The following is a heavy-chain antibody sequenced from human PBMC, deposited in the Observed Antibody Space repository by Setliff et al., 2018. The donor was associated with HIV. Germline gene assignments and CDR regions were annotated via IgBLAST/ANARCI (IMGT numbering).Heavy chain of an antibody. CDR3: ARLGTYWSTLNY. Sequence: ASVKVSCKASGYTFTKYGITWVRQAPGQGLEWMGWINTETGSPMYAQGFKGRFVFSLDTSGSTAYLQINSLKAEDTAMYFCARLGTYWSTLNYWGQGAQVTVSS. D-gene: IGHD2-8*02. CDR2: INTETGSP. CDR1: GYTFTKYG. V-gene: IGHV7-4-1*02. J-gene: IGHJ4*02.